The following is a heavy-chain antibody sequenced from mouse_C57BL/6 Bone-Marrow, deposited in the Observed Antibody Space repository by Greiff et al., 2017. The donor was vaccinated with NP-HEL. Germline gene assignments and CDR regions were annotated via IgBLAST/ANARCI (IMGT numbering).Heavy chain of an antibody. CDR2: INPNYGTT. CDR3: ARDRELYYSNFYWYFDV. Sequence: VHVKQSGPELVKPGASVKISCKASGYSFTDYNMNWVKQSNGKSLEWIGVINPNYGTTSYNQKFKGKATLTVDQSSSTAYMQLNSLTSEDSAVYYCARDRELYYSNFYWYFDVWGTGTTVTVSS. V-gene: IGHV1-39*01. D-gene: IGHD2-5*01. CDR1: GYSFTDYN. J-gene: IGHJ1*03.